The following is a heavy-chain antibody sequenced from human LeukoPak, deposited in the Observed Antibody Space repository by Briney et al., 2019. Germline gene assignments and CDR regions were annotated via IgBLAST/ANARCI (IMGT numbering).Heavy chain of an antibody. J-gene: IGHJ4*01. CDR3: ARPVGITNRVMEDY. CDR2: MSFDGSDK. CDR1: GFTFDAYG. V-gene: IGHV3-30*03. D-gene: IGHD2-8*01. Sequence: GGSLRLSCAASGFTFDAYGMQWVRQAPGKGLEWVAGMSFDGSDKDYADSVKGRLTISRDNFKKTLYLQMNSLRAEDTAVYYCARPVGITNRVMEDYWGHGTLVTVSS.